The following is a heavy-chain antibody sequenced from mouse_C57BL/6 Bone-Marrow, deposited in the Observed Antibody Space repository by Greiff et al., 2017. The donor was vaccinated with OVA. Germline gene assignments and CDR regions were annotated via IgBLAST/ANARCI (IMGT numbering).Heavy chain of an antibody. V-gene: IGHV5-9-1*02. D-gene: IGHD4-1*01. J-gene: IGHJ4*01. CDR2: ISSGGDYI. CDR3: TRVLGHYYAMDY. Sequence: EVQVVESGEGLVKPGGSLKLSCAASGFTFSSYAMSWVRQTPEKRLEWVAYISSGGDYIYYADTVKGRFTISRDNARNTLYLQMSSLKSEDTAMYYCTRVLGHYYAMDYWGQGTSVTVSS. CDR1: GFTFSSYA.